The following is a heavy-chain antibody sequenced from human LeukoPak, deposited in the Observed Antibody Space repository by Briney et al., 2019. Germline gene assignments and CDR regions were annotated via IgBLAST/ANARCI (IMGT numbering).Heavy chain of an antibody. CDR3: ARQGIVVEFDS. V-gene: IGHV5-51*01. D-gene: IGHD3-22*01. CDR1: GYSFTTYW. CDR2: IYPGDSDT. Sequence: GESLKISCKGSGYSFTTYWIAWVRQMPGKGLEWMGIIYPGDSDTRYSPSFQGQVTISADKSINTAYLQWSSLKASDTAMYYCARQGIVVEFDSWGQGTLVTVSS. J-gene: IGHJ4*02.